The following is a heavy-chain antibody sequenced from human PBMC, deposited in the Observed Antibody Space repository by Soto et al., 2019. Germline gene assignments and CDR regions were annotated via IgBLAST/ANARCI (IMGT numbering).Heavy chain of an antibody. CDR1: GYTFTSYD. CDR3: ARGVNYDILTGYTKPADY. Sequence: GASVKVSCKASGYTFTSYDINWVRQATGQGLEWMGWMNPNSGNTGYAQKFQGRVTMTRNTSISTAYMELSSLRSEDTAVYYCARGVNYDILTGYTKPADYWGQGTLVTVSS. D-gene: IGHD3-9*01. V-gene: IGHV1-8*01. CDR2: MNPNSGNT. J-gene: IGHJ4*02.